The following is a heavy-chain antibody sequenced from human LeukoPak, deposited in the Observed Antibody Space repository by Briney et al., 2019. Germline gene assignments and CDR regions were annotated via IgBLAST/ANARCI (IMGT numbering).Heavy chain of an antibody. CDR3: ARDLGVTCISTSCPPDY. Sequence: ASVKVSCKASGYIFTDYFVHWLRQAPGQGLEWMGWINSNTGGTNYVQKFQGRVTMTRDTSISALYMELSSLRSDDTAVYYCARDLGVTCISTSCPPDYWGQGTLVTVS. CDR1: GYIFTDYF. CDR2: INSNTGGT. D-gene: IGHD2-2*01. J-gene: IGHJ4*02. V-gene: IGHV1-2*02.